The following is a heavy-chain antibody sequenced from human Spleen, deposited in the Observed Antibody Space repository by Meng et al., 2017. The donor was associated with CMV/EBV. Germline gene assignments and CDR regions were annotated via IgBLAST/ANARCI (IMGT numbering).Heavy chain of an antibody. J-gene: IGHJ4*02. CDR2: INYSGST. V-gene: IGHV4-4*02. Sequence: SISSCNLWTWVRQVPGKGLQWIGSINYSGSTYYNPSPKSRVTISIDSSKNQFSLNLRSVTAADTAVYYCARANCSNGICYSSKVFDYWGQGTLVTVSS. CDR1: SISSCNL. CDR3: ARANCSNGICYSSKVFDY. D-gene: IGHD2-8*01.